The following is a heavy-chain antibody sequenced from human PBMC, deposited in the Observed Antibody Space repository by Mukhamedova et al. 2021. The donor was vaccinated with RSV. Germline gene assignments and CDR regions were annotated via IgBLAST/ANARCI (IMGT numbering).Heavy chain of an antibody. CDR2: ISGSGGST. Sequence: PGKGLEWVSAISGSGGSTYYADSVKGRFTISRDNSKSTLYLQMNSLRAEDTAVYYCASQRTTVTPFDYWGQGTLVTVSS. V-gene: IGHV3-23*01. CDR3: ASQRTTVTPFDY. J-gene: IGHJ4*02. D-gene: IGHD4-17*01.